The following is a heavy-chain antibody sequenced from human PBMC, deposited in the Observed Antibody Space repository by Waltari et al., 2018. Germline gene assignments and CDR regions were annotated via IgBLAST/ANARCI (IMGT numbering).Heavy chain of an antibody. V-gene: IGHV3-7*01. J-gene: IGHJ4*02. CDR1: GFTFSNYW. CDR3: ARSLLRFLEWSFDY. D-gene: IGHD3-3*01. CDR2: IKQDGSEK. Sequence: EVQLVESGGGLVQPGGSLRLSCAASGFTFSNYWMNWVRQAPGKGMEVVANIKQDGSEKYFVDSVKCRFTISRDNSKNSLYLQMNSLRAEDTAVYYCARSLLRFLEWSFDYWGRGTLVTVSS.